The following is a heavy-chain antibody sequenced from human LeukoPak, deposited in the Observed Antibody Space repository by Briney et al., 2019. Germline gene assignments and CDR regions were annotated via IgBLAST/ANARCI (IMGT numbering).Heavy chain of an antibody. CDR2: IYYSGSA. Sequence: SQTLSLTCTVSGCSISKGYYYWGWIRQPPGKGLEWIGYIYYSGSAYYNPSLQSRFAISVDTSKLQFSLNLTSVTAADTAVYYCDRKRSTSWQGHFDYWGQGTLVTVSS. CDR1: GCSISKGYYY. V-gene: IGHV4-30-4*01. CDR3: DRKRSTSWQGHFDY. J-gene: IGHJ4*02. D-gene: IGHD6-13*01.